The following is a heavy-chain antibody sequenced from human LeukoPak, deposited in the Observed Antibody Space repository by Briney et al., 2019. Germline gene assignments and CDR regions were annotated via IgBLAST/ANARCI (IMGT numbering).Heavy chain of an antibody. J-gene: IGHJ4*02. CDR3: ARDRDYGGASFDY. D-gene: IGHD4-23*01. CDR1: GFTFSSYA. V-gene: IGHV3-23*01. CDR2: ISGSGGST. Sequence: GGSLRLSCAASGFTFSSYAMSWVRQAPGKGLEWVSAISGSGGSTYYADSVKGRFSISRDNSKNTLYLQMNSLRAEDTAVYYCARDRDYGGASFDYWGQGTLVTVSS.